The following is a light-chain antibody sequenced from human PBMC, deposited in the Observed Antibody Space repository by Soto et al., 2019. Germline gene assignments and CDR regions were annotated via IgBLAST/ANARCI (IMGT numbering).Light chain of an antibody. J-gene: IGKJ1*01. CDR2: WGF. Sequence: DIVMTQSPDSLAVSLGERATINCKSSQSVLYSSNNKNYLAWYQQKPGQSPKLPIPWGFIRDSAVPDRFSGSGSGTDFPLTISSLQAEDVAVYYCHQYYGSPPRTFGQGTKVEIK. V-gene: IGKV4-1*01. CDR3: HQYYGSPPRT. CDR1: QSVLYSSNNKNY.